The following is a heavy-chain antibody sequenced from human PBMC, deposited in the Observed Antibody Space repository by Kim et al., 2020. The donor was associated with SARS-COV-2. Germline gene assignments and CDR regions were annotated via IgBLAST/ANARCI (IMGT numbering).Heavy chain of an antibody. J-gene: IGHJ4*02. CDR2: ISSSSSYI. CDR1: GFTFSSYS. Sequence: GGSLRLSCAASGFTFSSYSMNWVRQAPGKGLEWVSSISSSSSYIYYADSVKGRFTISRDNAKNSLYLQMNSLRAEDTAVYYCASTSLWFGELDYWGQGTLVTVSS. D-gene: IGHD3-10*01. CDR3: ASTSLWFGELDY. V-gene: IGHV3-21*01.